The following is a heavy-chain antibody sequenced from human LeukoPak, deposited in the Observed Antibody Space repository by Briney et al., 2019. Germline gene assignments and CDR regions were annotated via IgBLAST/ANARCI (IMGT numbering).Heavy chain of an antibody. V-gene: IGHV4-38-2*01. CDR1: GYSISSGYY. D-gene: IGHD3-10*01. CDR3: ARANYGSGRTTFDP. Sequence: SETLSLTCAVSGYSISSGYYWGWIRQPPGKGLEWIGSIYHSGSTYYNPSLKSRVTISVDTSKNQFSLKLSSVTAADTAVYYCARANYGSGRTTFDPWGQGTLATVSS. J-gene: IGHJ5*02. CDR2: IYHSGST.